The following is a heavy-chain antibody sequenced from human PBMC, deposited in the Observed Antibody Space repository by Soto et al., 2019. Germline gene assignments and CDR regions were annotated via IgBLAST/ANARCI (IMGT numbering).Heavy chain of an antibody. J-gene: IGHJ5*02. Sequence: GASVKVSCKASGGTFSTYTITWVRQAPGQGLEWMGRIIPIIGIINFAQKFQGRVTITADKFTGTAYMELTRLRSDDTAVYYCAGDPDSHYNDSHASSHPWGQGTLVTVSS. CDR2: IIPIIGII. V-gene: IGHV1-69*04. CDR3: AGDPDSHYNDSHASSHP. CDR1: GGTFSTYT. D-gene: IGHD3-22*01.